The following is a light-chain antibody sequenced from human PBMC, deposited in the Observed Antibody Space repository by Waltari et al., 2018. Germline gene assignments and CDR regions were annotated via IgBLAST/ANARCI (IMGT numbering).Light chain of an antibody. CDR1: NIGTKS. V-gene: IGLV3-21*04. CDR3: QVWNSSSDHRV. CDR2: HDS. J-gene: IGLJ3*02. Sequence: SYVLTQPPSVSVAPGKTARISCGGNNIGTKSVHWYQQKPGQAPVLVIYHDSDRPSGIPERFSGSNSGNTATLTISRVEAGDEADYYCQVWNSSSDHRVFGGRTKLTVL.